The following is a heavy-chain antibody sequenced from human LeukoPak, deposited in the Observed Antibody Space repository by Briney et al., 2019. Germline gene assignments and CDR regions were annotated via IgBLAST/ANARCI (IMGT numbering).Heavy chain of an antibody. Sequence: SQTLSLTCTVSGGSISSGGYYWSWIRQHPGTGLEWIGYIYYSGSTYYNPSLKSRVTISVDTSKNQFSLKLSSVTAADTAVYYCTIATYADQTFDYWGQGTLVTVSS. V-gene: IGHV4-31*03. CDR2: IYYSGST. CDR3: TIATYADQTFDY. D-gene: IGHD3-16*01. CDR1: GGSISSGGYY. J-gene: IGHJ4*02.